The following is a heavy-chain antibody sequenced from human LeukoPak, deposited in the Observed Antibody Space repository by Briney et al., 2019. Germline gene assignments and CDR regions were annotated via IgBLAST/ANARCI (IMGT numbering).Heavy chain of an antibody. CDR3: ARGSGTYYPLYFDY. D-gene: IGHD1-26*01. J-gene: IGHJ4*02. Sequence: GGSLRLSCAASGFTFSSYSMHRVRQAPGKGLEYVSAISSNGGSTYYANSVKGRFTISRDNSKNTLYLQMGSLRAEDMAVYYCARGSGTYYPLYFDYCGQGTLVTVSS. V-gene: IGHV3-64*01. CDR2: ISSNGGST. CDR1: GFTFSSYS.